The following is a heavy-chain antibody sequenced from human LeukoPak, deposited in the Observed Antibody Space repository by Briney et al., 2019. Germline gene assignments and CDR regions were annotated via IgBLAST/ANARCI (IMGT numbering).Heavy chain of an antibody. J-gene: IGHJ4*02. V-gene: IGHV3-7*01. Sequence: GGSLRLSCVASGSTFSRFWMIWVRQAPGKGLEWVAMIKPDGSGEYYLDSVKGRFTISRDNAKNSLYLQMNSLRADDTAVYFCMTGYSSHWYNEGNYWGQGILVTVSS. CDR3: MTGYSSHWYNEGNY. CDR1: GSTFSRFW. CDR2: IKPDGSGE. D-gene: IGHD6-19*01.